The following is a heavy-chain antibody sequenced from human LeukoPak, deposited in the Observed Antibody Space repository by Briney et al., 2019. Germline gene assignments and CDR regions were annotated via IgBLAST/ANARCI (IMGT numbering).Heavy chain of an antibody. CDR2: INGDGSVT. CDR3: ARDGPCINGICYTDFDY. CDR1: GFTFSTYW. V-gene: IGHV3-74*01. D-gene: IGHD2-8*01. J-gene: IGHJ4*02. Sequence: GGSLRLSCGGSGFTFSTYWFNWVRQGPGKRLVWVAQINGDGSVTRYADSVKGRFTISRDNAKNTVYLQMNSLSAEDTAVYYCARDGPCINGICYTDFDYWCLGTLVTVSS.